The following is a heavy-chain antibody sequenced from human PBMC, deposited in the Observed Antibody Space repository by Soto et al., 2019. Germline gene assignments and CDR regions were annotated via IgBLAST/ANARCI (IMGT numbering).Heavy chain of an antibody. Sequence: QVQLQESGPGLVKPSETLSLTCTVSGGSISSYYWSWIRQPPGKGLEWIGYIYYSGSTNYNPSLKSRVTISVDTSKNQFSLKLSSVTAADTAVYYCARDSDTNSYGFYWYFDLWGRGTLVTVSS. CDR1: GGSISSYY. CDR3: ARDSDTNSYGFYWYFDL. CDR2: IYYSGST. D-gene: IGHD5-18*01. J-gene: IGHJ2*01. V-gene: IGHV4-59*01.